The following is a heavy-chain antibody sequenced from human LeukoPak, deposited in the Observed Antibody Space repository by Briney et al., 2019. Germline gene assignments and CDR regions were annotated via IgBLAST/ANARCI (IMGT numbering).Heavy chain of an antibody. CDR1: GFTFSSYG. Sequence: GGSLRLSCAASGFTFSSYGMHWVRQAPGKGLEWVAFIRYDGSNKYYADSVKGRFTISRDNSKNTLYLQMNGLRAEDTAVYYCAKDRASSGYYDYWGQGTLVTVSS. J-gene: IGHJ4*02. V-gene: IGHV3-30*02. CDR3: AKDRASSGYYDY. CDR2: IRYDGSNK. D-gene: IGHD3-22*01.